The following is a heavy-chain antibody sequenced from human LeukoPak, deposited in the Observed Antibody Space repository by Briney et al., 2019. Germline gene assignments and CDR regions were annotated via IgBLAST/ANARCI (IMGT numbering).Heavy chain of an antibody. Sequence: GASVKVSCKASGYTFTRYHMHWVRQAPGQGLEWMGIINPSGGSTRYAQKFQGRLTMTRDTSTNTAYMELRSLRSDDTAVYYCARASGGSSWSFAWFDPWGQGTLVTVSS. D-gene: IGHD6-13*01. CDR3: ARASGGSSWSFAWFDP. V-gene: IGHV1-46*01. CDR2: INPSGGST. J-gene: IGHJ5*02. CDR1: GYTFTRYH.